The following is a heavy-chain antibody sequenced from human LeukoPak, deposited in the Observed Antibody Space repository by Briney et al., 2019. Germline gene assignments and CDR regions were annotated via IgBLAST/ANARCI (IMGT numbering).Heavy chain of an antibody. J-gene: IGHJ6*03. D-gene: IGHD5-18*01. CDR3: TREAMVVRSYYYYYMDV. CDR1: GFTFSAYG. V-gene: IGHV3-49*04. CDR2: IRSKAYGGTT. Sequence: GGSLRLSCAASGFTFSAYGMTWVRQAPGKGLEWVGFIRSKAYGGTTEYAASVKGRFTISRDDSKSIAYLQMNSLKTEDTAVYYCTREAMVVRSYYYYYMDVWGKGTTVTISS.